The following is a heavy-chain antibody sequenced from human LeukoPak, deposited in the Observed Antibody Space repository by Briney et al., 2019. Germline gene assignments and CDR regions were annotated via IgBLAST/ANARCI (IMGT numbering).Heavy chain of an antibody. V-gene: IGHV3-11*01. CDR1: GFIFSDYY. J-gene: IGHJ6*04. CDR2: INGGGTTK. Sequence: GGSLRLSCAASGFIFSDYYMNWIRQAPGKGLEWFSHINGGGTTKYYADSVRGRFTLSRDNAKNTLYLQMNNLRAEDTAVYYCTRGVFSDVWGTGTTVTVSS. CDR3: TRGVFSDV.